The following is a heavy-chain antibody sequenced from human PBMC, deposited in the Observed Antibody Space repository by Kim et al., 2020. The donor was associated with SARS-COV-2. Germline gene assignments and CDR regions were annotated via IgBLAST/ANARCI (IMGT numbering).Heavy chain of an antibody. D-gene: IGHD6-13*01. CDR2: ISSSGSTI. CDR3: ARNGLYLRDSSSWFRYYYYMDV. J-gene: IGHJ6*03. CDR1: GFTFSSYE. Sequence: GGSLRLSCAASGFTFSSYEMNWVRQAPGTGLEWVSYISSSGSTIYYADSVKGRFTITRDNAKNSLYLQMNSLRAEDTAVYYCARNGLYLRDSSSWFRYYYYMDVWGKGTTVTVSS. V-gene: IGHV3-48*03.